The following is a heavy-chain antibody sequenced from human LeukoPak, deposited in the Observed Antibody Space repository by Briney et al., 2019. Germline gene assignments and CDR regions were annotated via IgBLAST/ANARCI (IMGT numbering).Heavy chain of an antibody. CDR3: AKRAAAGTANPLDP. Sequence: GGSLRLSCAASGFTFSSYGMHWVRQAPGKALEWVSAISGSGGSTYYADSVKGRFTISRDNSKNTLYLQMNSLRAEDTAVYYCAKRAAAGTANPLDPWGQGTLVTVSS. V-gene: IGHV3-23*01. CDR2: ISGSGGST. D-gene: IGHD6-13*01. CDR1: GFTFSSYG. J-gene: IGHJ5*02.